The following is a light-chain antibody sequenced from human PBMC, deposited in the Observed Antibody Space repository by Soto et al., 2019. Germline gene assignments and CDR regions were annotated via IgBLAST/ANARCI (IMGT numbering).Light chain of an antibody. J-gene: IGKJ4*01. CDR3: QQYNNWPLT. CDR1: QSVSSN. V-gene: IGKV3-15*01. Sequence: EIVMTQSPATLSVSPGERATLSCRASQSVSSNLAWYQQKPGQAPRLLIYGASTRATGIPARFSGSGSGTEFTLTFGSLQSEDFAVYYCQQYNNWPLTFGGGTKVDIK. CDR2: GAS.